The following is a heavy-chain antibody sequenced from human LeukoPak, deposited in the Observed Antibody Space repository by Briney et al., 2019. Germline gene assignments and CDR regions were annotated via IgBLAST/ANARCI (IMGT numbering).Heavy chain of an antibody. V-gene: IGHV1-24*01. CDR1: GYTLTELS. D-gene: IGHD3-10*01. J-gene: IGHJ6*03. CDR3: ARVQFGAYGSVSPHYYYYYMDV. Sequence: AGVKVSCYVSGYTLTELSMQWVGQAPGKGREWMGCFVPEDGETIYAEKFQGRVTITADKSTSTAYIELSSLRSENTAVYYCARVQFGAYGSVSPHYYYYYMDVWGKGTTVTLS. CDR2: FVPEDGET.